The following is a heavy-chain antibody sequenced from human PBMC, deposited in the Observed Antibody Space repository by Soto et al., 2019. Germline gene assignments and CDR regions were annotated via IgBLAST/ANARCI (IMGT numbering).Heavy chain of an antibody. D-gene: IGHD1-26*01. V-gene: IGHV3-30-3*01. CDR2: ISYDGSNK. CDR1: GFTFSSYA. CDR3: AREEELPFDY. Sequence: GGSLRLSCAASGFTFSSYAMHWVRQAPGKGLEWVAVISYDGSNKYYADSVKGRFTISRDNSKNTLYLQMNSLRAEDTAVYYCAREEELPFDYWGQGTLVTVSS. J-gene: IGHJ4*02.